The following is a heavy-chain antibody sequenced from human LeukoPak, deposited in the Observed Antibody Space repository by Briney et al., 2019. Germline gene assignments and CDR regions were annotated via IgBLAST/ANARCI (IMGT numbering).Heavy chain of an antibody. CDR3: ARGVVVVAATHVFDP. J-gene: IGHJ5*02. Sequence: GASVKVSCKASGYTFTSYDINRVRQATGQGLEWMGWMNPNSGNTGYAQKFQGRVTMTRNTSISTAYMELSSLRSEDTAVYYCARGVVVVAATHVFDPWGQGTLVTVSS. D-gene: IGHD2-15*01. CDR1: GYTFTSYD. CDR2: MNPNSGNT. V-gene: IGHV1-8*01.